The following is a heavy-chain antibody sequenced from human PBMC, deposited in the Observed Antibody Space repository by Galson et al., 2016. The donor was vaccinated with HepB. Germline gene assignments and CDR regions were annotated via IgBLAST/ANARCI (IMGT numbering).Heavy chain of an antibody. D-gene: IGHD6-13*01. CDR3: AARGNSWPYY. V-gene: IGHV1-58*01. J-gene: IGHJ4*02. CDR2: IVAGNGDT. Sequence: SVKVSCKASGVTFSTSAVQWVRQARGQHLEWIGWIVAGNGDTKYAQKFQERVTITRDMSTRTAYMELSSLTSDDTAVYYCAARGNSWPYYWGQGTLVTVSS. CDR1: GVTFSTSA.